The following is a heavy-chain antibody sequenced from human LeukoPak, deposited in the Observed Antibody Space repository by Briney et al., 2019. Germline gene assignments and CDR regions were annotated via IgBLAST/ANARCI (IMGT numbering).Heavy chain of an antibody. CDR3: ARGGSGWRFDY. J-gene: IGHJ4*02. D-gene: IGHD6-19*01. Sequence: SETLSLTCTVSGASISSYYWSWIRQPAGKGLEWIGRIHSSGSTNYNPSLKSRVTMSLDTSKNQFSLKLRSVTAADTAVYYCARGGSGWRFDYWGQGTPVTVSS. CDR1: GASISSYY. V-gene: IGHV4-4*07. CDR2: IHSSGST.